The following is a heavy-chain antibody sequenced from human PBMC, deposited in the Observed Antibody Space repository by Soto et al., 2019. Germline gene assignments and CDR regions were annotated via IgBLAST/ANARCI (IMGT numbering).Heavy chain of an antibody. CDR1: GFTFSTCA. CDR3: AKPIFSGTSCYYYYYGMDV. Sequence: EVQLLESGGGLVQPGGSLRLSCAASGFTFSTCAMSWVRQSPGKGLEWVSALSASGGTTYYADSVKGRYTISRDNSKSRLYLQINSLRAEDTAVYSCAKPIFSGTSCYYYYYGMDVWGQGTTVTVSS. V-gene: IGHV3-23*01. D-gene: IGHD2-2*01. J-gene: IGHJ6*02. CDR2: LSASGGTT.